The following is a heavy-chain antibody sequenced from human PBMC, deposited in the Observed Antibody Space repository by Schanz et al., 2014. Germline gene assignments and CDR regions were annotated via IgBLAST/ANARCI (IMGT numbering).Heavy chain of an antibody. CDR2: VFPNGIT. CDR1: GGSIRSGTYY. Sequence: QVQLQESGPGLVKPSQTLSLTCTVSGGSIRSGTYYWSWIRQPAGKALEWVGRVFPNGITNYNPSPKSRVTISRDPSKNQSSRTLTSLTAADTAVYYCARDTTWRLDLWGRGTLVTVSS. CDR3: ARDTTWRLDL. V-gene: IGHV4-61*02. D-gene: IGHD1-1*01. J-gene: IGHJ2*01.